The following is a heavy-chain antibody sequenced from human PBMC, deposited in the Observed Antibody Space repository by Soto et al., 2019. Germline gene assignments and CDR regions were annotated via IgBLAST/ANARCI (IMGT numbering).Heavy chain of an antibody. CDR2: TYFRSKWYN. CDR1: WGSVSSNTAS. D-gene: IGHD5-12*01. CDR3: AKGGNLGHPTGYAFDP. J-gene: IGHJ5*02. V-gene: IGHV6-1*01. Sequence: QTLTLTCAISWGSVSSNTASWNWIRQSPSIGLDCLGRTYFRSKWYNDYSVSVKSRIIINPDTSNNQFSLQLHSVTPEDTAVYFCAKGGNLGHPTGYAFDPWGQGIMVSVSS.